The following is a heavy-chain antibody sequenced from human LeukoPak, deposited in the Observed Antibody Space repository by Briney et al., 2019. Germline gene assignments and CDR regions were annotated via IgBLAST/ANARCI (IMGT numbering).Heavy chain of an antibody. D-gene: IGHD3-16*01. V-gene: IGHV4-59*08. J-gene: IGHJ4*02. CDR2: IYYSGST. Sequence: SETLSLTCAVYGGSFSGYYWSWIRQPPGKGLEWIGYIYYSGSTNYSPSLKSRVTISVDTSKNQFSLKLSPVTAADTAVYYCARQVGGSYFDYWGQGTLVTVSS. CDR1: GGSFSGYY. CDR3: ARQVGGSYFDY.